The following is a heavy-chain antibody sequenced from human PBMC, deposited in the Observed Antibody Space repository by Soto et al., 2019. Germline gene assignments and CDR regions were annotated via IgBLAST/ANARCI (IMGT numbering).Heavy chain of an antibody. Sequence: HVQLVQSGGEVKKPGASVKVSCKPSGYTFTNYVISWVRQAPGQGLEYMGWISPFNGHTKYAQKFQGRVTLTTETSTSTAYMELRSLINDDTAVYYCARAAGSESYLAYWGQGTLVSVSS. D-gene: IGHD1-26*01. CDR2: ISPFNGHT. CDR1: GYTFTNYV. J-gene: IGHJ4*02. V-gene: IGHV1-18*01. CDR3: ARAAGSESYLAY.